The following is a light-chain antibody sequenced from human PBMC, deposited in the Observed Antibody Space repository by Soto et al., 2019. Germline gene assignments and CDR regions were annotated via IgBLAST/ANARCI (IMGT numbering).Light chain of an antibody. CDR1: SSDVGGYNS. Sequence: LTRPASVSGSPGQSITMSCTGASSDVGGYNSVSWYQQHPGKAPKLVIYEVTNRPSGISNRFSGSKSGNTASLTISGLQAEDEADYYCSSYTSSSTRVFGTGTKVTVL. CDR2: EVT. CDR3: SSYTSSSTRV. J-gene: IGLJ1*01. V-gene: IGLV2-14*01.